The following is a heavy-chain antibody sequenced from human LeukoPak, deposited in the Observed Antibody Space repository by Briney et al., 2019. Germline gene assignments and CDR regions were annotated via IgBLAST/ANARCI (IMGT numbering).Heavy chain of an antibody. CDR3: AAYSSGWYNTFDI. D-gene: IGHD6-19*01. Sequence: GGSLRLPCEASGFTFDNYWMSWVRQAPGKGLEWVANIKQDGSEKYYVDSVKGRFTISRDNAKNSLFLQMNSLGAEDTAVYYCAAYSSGWYNTFDIWGQGTMVTVSS. V-gene: IGHV3-7*01. CDR2: IKQDGSEK. J-gene: IGHJ3*02. CDR1: GFTFDNYW.